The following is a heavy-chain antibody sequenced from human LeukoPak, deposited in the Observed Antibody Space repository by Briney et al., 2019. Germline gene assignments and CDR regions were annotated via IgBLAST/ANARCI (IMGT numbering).Heavy chain of an antibody. CDR1: GFSLSTSGVG. CDR3: AHLKEPYYYYGMDV. J-gene: IGHJ6*02. V-gene: IGHV2-5*02. Sequence: SGPTLVNPTQTLTLTCTFSGFSLSTSGVGVGWIRQPPGKALEWLALIFWDDDKRYSPSLKSRLTITKNTSKNQVVLTMTNMDPVDTATYYCAHLKEPYYYYGMDVWGQGTTVTVSS. D-gene: IGHD1-26*01. CDR2: IFWDDDK.